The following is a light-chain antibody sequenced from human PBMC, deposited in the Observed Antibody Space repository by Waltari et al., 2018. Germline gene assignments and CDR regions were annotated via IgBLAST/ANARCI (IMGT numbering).Light chain of an antibody. CDR3: YSTDSTGHERV. CDR1: ALAKPS. CDR2: EDT. Sequence: SYELTQPPSVSVSPGQTARIPCSRAALAKPSASWYQQKSGQAPVLVIFEDTKRPSAIPERFSGSSSGTMATLTITGAQVEDEADYYCYSTDSTGHERVFGGGTELTVL. J-gene: IGLJ3*02. V-gene: IGLV3-10*01.